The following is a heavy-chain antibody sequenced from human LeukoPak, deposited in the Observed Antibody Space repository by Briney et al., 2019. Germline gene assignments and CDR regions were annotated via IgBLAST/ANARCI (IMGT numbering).Heavy chain of an antibody. J-gene: IGHJ4*02. CDR1: GFTFTNYA. Sequence: GGSLRLSCAASGFTFTNYAMTWVRQAPGKGLERVAGISGSDGSTYYADSVKGRFTISRDNSKNTLFLQMNSLRAEDTAVYYCANRLLPRDYWGQGTLVTVSS. D-gene: IGHD2/OR15-2a*01. V-gene: IGHV3-23*01. CDR2: ISGSDGST. CDR3: ANRLLPRDY.